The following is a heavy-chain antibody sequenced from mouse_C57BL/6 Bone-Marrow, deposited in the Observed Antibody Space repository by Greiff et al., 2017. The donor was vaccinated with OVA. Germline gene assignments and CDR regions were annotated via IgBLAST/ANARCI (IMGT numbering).Heavy chain of an antibody. Sequence: DVQLVESGGGLVQPGGSLKLSCAASGFTFSDYYMYWVRQTPEKRLEWVAYISNGGGSTYYPDTVKGRFTISRDNAKNTLYLQMSRLKSEDTAMYYCARHPIYYYGSSYWYFDVWGTGTTVTVSS. CDR2: ISNGGGST. J-gene: IGHJ1*03. D-gene: IGHD1-1*01. V-gene: IGHV5-12*01. CDR1: GFTFSDYY. CDR3: ARHPIYYYGSSYWYFDV.